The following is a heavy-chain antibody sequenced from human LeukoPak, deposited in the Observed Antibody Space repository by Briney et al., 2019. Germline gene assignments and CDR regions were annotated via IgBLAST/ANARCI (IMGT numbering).Heavy chain of an antibody. CDR2: INPNSGGT. CDR1: GYTFTGYY. CDR3: AREGIAAAGWFDP. J-gene: IGHJ5*02. D-gene: IGHD6-13*01. V-gene: IGHV1-2*02. Sequence: ASVKVSCKASGYTFTGYYMHWVRRAPGQGLEWMGWINPNSGGTNYAQKFQGRVTMTRDTSISTAYMELSRLRSDDTAVYYCAREGIAAAGWFDPWGQGTLVTVSS.